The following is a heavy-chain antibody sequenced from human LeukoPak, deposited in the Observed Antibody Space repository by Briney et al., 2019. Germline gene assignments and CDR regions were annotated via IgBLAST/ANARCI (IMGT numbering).Heavy chain of an antibody. J-gene: IGHJ4*02. CDR1: GFTFSSYA. CDR2: ISYDGSNK. V-gene: IGHV3-30-3*01. D-gene: IGHD4-17*01. Sequence: GGSLRLSCAASGFTFSSYAMHWVRQAPGKGLEWVAVISYDGSNKYYADSVKGRFTISRDNSKNTLYLQMNSLRAEDTAVYYCARDGYYGDSYYFDYWGQGTLVTVSS. CDR3: ARDGYYGDSYYFDY.